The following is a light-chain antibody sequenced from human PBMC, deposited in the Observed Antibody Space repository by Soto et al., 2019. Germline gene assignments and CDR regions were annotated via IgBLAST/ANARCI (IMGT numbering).Light chain of an antibody. V-gene: IGKV3-20*01. J-gene: IGKJ3*01. CDR3: QQYGSSPFT. CDR2: GAS. Sequence: DIVLTQSPGTLSLSPGERATLSCRASQSVSSNLAWYQQKPGQAPRLLIYGASSRATDIPDRFSGSGSGTDFTLTIRRLGPEDSAVYYCQQYGSSPFTFGPGPKVDIK. CDR1: QSVSSN.